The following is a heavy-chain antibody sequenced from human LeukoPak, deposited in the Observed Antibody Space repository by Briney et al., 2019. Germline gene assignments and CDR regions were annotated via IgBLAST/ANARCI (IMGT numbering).Heavy chain of an antibody. CDR1: GYTFTSYG. CDR3: AGGAARPYGDY. J-gene: IGHJ4*02. Sequence: ASVKVSCKASGYTFTSYGISWVRQAPGQGLEWMGWISAYNGNTNYAQKLQGRVTMTTDTSTSTAHMELRSLRSDDTAVYYCAGGAARPYGDYWGQGTLVTVSS. V-gene: IGHV1-18*01. CDR2: ISAYNGNT. D-gene: IGHD6-6*01.